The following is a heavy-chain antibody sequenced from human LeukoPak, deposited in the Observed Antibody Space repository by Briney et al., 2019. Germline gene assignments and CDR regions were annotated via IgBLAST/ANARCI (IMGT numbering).Heavy chain of an antibody. J-gene: IGHJ4*02. CDR1: GFTFSGCS. CDR3: ARLRWHDY. CDR2: ISSSSSTI. Sequence: GGSLRLSCAASGFTFSGCSMNWVRQAPGQGMGRVSYISSSSSTIYYADSVKGRFTIFRDNAKNSLYLQMNSLRAEDTAVYYCARLRWHDYWGQGTLVTVPS. V-gene: IGHV3-48*01. D-gene: IGHD4-23*01.